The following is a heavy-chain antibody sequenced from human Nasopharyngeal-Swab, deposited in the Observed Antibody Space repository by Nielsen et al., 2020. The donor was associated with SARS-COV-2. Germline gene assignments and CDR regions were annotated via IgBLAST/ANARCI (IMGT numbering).Heavy chain of an antibody. J-gene: IGHJ5*02. Sequence: GSLRLSCGVSGGSMTSNNYYWGWIRQPPEKGLEWIGNIYYNGITYYNPSLKSRVTISLDTSKSQFSLKLTSVTAADTAVYYCARAIKIFGAVVGSFDPWGQETLVTVSS. V-gene: IGHV4-39*07. CDR3: ARAIKIFGAVVGSFDP. D-gene: IGHD3-3*01. CDR1: GGSMTSNNYY. CDR2: IYYNGIT.